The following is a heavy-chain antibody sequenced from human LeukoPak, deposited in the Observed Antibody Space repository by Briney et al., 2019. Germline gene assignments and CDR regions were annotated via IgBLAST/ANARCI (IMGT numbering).Heavy chain of an antibody. CDR2: INHSGST. CDR3: ARGRGRGYYDSSGYYH. CDR1: GGSFSGYY. D-gene: IGHD3-22*01. J-gene: IGHJ5*02. Sequence: SETLSLTCAVYGGSFSGYYWSWIRQPPGKGLEWIGEINHSGSTDYNPSLKSRVTISVDTSKNQFSLKLSSVTAADTAVYYCARGRGRGYYDSSGYYHWGQGTLVTVSS. V-gene: IGHV4-34*01.